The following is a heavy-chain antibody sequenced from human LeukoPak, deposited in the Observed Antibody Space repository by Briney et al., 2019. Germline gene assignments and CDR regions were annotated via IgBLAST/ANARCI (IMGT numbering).Heavy chain of an antibody. D-gene: IGHD5-12*01. CDR2: IYYRGST. J-gene: IGHJ3*02. CDR3: ARHSRSAYTGYENAFDI. CDR1: GGSISSYY. Sequence: SPTLSPTCTLSGGSISSYYWSSIRHPPGRGLEWRGYIYYRGSTNYNPSLKSRVTTSVDTSKNQLSLKLSSVTAADTGIYYCARHSRSAYTGYENAFDIWGQGTMVTVSS. V-gene: IGHV4-59*08.